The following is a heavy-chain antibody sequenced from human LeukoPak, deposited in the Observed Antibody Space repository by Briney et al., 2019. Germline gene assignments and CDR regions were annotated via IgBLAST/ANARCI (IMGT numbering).Heavy chain of an antibody. CDR2: ISYDGSNK. V-gene: IGHV3-30*04. D-gene: IGHD5-12*01. CDR3: AKDKAPEVATITQDY. CDR1: GFTFSSYA. J-gene: IGHJ4*02. Sequence: PGGSLRLSCAASGFTFSSYAMHWVRQAPGKGLEWVAVISYDGSNKYYADSVKGRFTISRDNSKNTLYLQMNSLRAEDTAVYYCAKDKAPEVATITQDYWGQGTLVTVSS.